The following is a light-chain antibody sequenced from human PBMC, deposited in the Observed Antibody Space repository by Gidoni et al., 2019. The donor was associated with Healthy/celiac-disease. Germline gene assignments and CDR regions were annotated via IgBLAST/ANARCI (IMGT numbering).Light chain of an antibody. CDR2: DAS. CDR1: QSVSSY. Sequence: EIVLTQSPATLSLSPGERATLSCRASQSVSSYLAWYQQKPGQAPRLLIYDASNRATGIPARFSGSGSGTAFTLTISSLETEDFAVYYCQQRSNWPPVFTFGPGTKVDIK. J-gene: IGKJ3*01. CDR3: QQRSNWPPVFT. V-gene: IGKV3-11*01.